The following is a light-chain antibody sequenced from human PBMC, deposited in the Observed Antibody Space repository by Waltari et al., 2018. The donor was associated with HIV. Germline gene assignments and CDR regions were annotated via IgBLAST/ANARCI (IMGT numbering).Light chain of an antibody. Sequence: NFMLTQAHSVSESPGKTVTISCTRSSGSIASNFVQWYQQRPGSAPTIVIYEEKERPPGVPDRFSGSIDSSSNSASLTISGLKTEDEADYYCQSYDSSNHVVFGGGTKLTVL. J-gene: IGLJ2*01. CDR1: SGSIASNF. V-gene: IGLV6-57*03. CDR3: QSYDSSNHVV. CDR2: EEK.